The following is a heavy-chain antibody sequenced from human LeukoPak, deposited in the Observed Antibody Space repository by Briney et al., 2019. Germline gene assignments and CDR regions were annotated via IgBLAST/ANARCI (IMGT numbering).Heavy chain of an antibody. CDR3: ASYYDILTGYFDY. CDR1: GGSISSSNW. D-gene: IGHD3-9*01. V-gene: IGHV4-4*02. J-gene: IGHJ4*02. Sequence: PSETLSLTCAVSGGSISSSNWWSWVRQPPGKGLEWIGEIYHSGSTNYNPSLKSQVTISVDKSKNQFSLKLSSVTAADTAVYYCASYYDILTGYFDYWGQGTLVTVSS. CDR2: IYHSGST.